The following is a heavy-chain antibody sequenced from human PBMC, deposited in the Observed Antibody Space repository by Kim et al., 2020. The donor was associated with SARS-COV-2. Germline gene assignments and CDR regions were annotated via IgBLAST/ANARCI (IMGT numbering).Heavy chain of an antibody. D-gene: IGHD1-26*01. V-gene: IGHV4-59*08. CDR3: ATHAFQWSYPDY. CDR1: GGSISSYY. J-gene: IGHJ4*02. CDR2: IYYSGTT. Sequence: SETLSLTCTVSGGSISSYYWSWIRQPPGKGLEWIGYIYYSGTTNYNPSLKSRVTISLDTSKNQFSLKLSSVTAADTAVYYCATHAFQWSYPDYWGQGTLVTVSS.